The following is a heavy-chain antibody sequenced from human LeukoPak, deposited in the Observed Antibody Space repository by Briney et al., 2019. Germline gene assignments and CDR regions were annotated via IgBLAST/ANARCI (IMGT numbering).Heavy chain of an antibody. D-gene: IGHD2-2*01. CDR2: INPKSGGT. CDR3: ARDFLGYCTTTSCYDVVFDY. J-gene: IGHJ4*02. V-gene: IGHV1-2*02. CDR1: GDTFTDYY. Sequence: ASVKVSCKASGDTFTDYYMHWVRQAPGQGLEWMEWINPKSGGTNYAQNFQGRVTMTRDTSISIAYMELSSLRSDDTAVYYCARDFLGYCTTTSCYDVVFDYWGQGTLVTVSS.